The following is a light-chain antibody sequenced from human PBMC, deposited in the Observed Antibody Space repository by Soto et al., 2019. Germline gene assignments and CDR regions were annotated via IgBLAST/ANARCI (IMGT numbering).Light chain of an antibody. J-gene: IGLJ1*01. Sequence: QSVLTQPPSVSGAPGQRVTISCTGSSSNIGGGYDVYWYQQLPGTAPKLLIYANNNRPSGLPDRFSASKSGTSASLAITGLQADDEADYYCQSYDTSLRGVFGTGTKLTVL. CDR2: ANN. CDR3: QSYDTSLRGV. V-gene: IGLV1-40*01. CDR1: SSNIGGGYD.